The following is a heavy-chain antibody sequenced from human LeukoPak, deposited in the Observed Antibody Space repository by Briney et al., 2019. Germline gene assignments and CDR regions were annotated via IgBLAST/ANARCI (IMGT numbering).Heavy chain of an antibody. Sequence: SETLSLTCTVSGGSISSSSYYWGWIRQPPGKGLEWIGSIYYSGSTYYNPSLKSRVTISVDTSKNQFSLKLSSVTAADTAVYYCSRLVYSSGWGNYWGQGTLVTVSS. CDR2: IYYSGST. J-gene: IGHJ4*02. CDR3: SRLVYSSGWGNY. V-gene: IGHV4-39*01. CDR1: GGSISSSSYY. D-gene: IGHD6-19*01.